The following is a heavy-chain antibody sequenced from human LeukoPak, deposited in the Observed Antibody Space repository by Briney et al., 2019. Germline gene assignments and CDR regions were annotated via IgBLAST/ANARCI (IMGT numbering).Heavy chain of an antibody. V-gene: IGHV1-2*02. CDR2: INPNSGGT. Sequence: ASVKVSCKASGYTFTGYYMHWVRQAPGQGLEWMGWINPNSGGTNYAQKFQGRVTMTRDTSISTAYMELSRLRSDDTAVYYCARECIAVAGTRWFDPWGRGTLVTVSS. CDR1: GYTFTGYY. CDR3: ARECIAVAGTRWFDP. D-gene: IGHD6-19*01. J-gene: IGHJ5*02.